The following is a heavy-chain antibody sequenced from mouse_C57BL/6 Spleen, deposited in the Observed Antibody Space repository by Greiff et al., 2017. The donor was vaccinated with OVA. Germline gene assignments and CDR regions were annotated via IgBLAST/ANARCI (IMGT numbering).Heavy chain of an antibody. J-gene: IGHJ2*01. V-gene: IGHV1-54*01. D-gene: IGHD1-1*01. CDR2: INPGSGGT. Sequence: VKVVESGAELVRPGTSVKVSCKASGYAFTNYLIEWVKQRPGQGLEWIGVINPGSGGTNYNEKFKGKATLTADKSSSTAYMQLSSLTSEDSAVYFCARSDYYGSSPYFDYWGQGTTLTVSS. CDR3: ARSDYYGSSPYFDY. CDR1: GYAFTNYL.